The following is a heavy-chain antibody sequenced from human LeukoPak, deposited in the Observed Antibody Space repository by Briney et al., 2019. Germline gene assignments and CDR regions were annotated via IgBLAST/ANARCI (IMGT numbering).Heavy chain of an antibody. J-gene: IGHJ4*02. CDR1: GGSISSYY. V-gene: IGHV4-4*07. CDR3: ARDHPHYYDSSGYSYYFDY. CDR2: IYTSGST. D-gene: IGHD3-22*01. Sequence: SETLSLTCTVSGGSISSYYWRWIRQPAGKGLEWIGRIYTSGSTNYNPSLKSRVTMSVDTSKNQFSLKLSSVTAADTAVYYCARDHPHYYDSSGYSYYFDYWGQGTLVTVSS.